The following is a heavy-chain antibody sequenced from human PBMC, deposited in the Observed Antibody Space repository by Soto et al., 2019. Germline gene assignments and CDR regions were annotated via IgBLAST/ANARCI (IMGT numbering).Heavy chain of an antibody. CDR3: ARDGGRHSGGIDY. J-gene: IGHJ4*02. CDR2: ISTIFGTA. Sequence: QVQLVQSGAEVKKPGSSVKVSCKASGGTFSSYSINWVRQAPGQGLEWMGEISTIFGTANYAQKFQGRVTITADESTSTAYMELSSLRSEDTAVYYCARDGGRHSGGIDYWGQGTLVTVSS. D-gene: IGHD1-26*01. CDR1: GGTFSSYS. V-gene: IGHV1-69*01.